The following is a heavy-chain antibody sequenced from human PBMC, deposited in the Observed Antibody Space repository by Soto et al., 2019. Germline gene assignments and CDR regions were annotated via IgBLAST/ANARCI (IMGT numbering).Heavy chain of an antibody. CDR1: GFTFSSYG. Sequence: QVQLVESGGGVVQPGRSLRLSCAASGFTFSSYGMHWVRQAPGKGLEWMAVISYDGSNKYYADSVKGRFTISRDNSKNTLYLQMNSLRAEDTAVYYCAKDIVLMVYAGDYMDVWGKGTTVTVSS. V-gene: IGHV3-30*18. J-gene: IGHJ6*03. CDR3: AKDIVLMVYAGDYMDV. D-gene: IGHD2-8*01. CDR2: ISYDGSNK.